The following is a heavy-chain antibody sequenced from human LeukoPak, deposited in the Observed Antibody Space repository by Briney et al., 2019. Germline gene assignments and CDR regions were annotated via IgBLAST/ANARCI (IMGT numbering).Heavy chain of an antibody. Sequence: GGSLRLSCAASGFTFSSYAMSWVRQAPGKGLEWVSAISGSGGSTYYADSVKGRFTISRDNSKNTLYLQMNSLRAEDTAVYYCARDDYDFWSGYPALDYWGQGTLVTVSS. CDR2: ISGSGGST. CDR1: GFTFSSYA. V-gene: IGHV3-23*01. J-gene: IGHJ4*02. CDR3: ARDDYDFWSGYPALDY. D-gene: IGHD3-3*01.